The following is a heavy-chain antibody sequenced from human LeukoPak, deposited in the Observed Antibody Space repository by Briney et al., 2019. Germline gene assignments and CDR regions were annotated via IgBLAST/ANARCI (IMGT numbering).Heavy chain of an antibody. D-gene: IGHD5-24*01. CDR3: ARDLHAAGDGYHYGADC. CDR2: IDYDSSHI. CDR1: GFTFSTSA. V-gene: IGHV3-21*01. J-gene: IGHJ4*02. Sequence: GGSLRLSCAASGFTFSTSAMNWVRQVPGKGLEWVSSIDYDSSHIYYAASVRGRFTISRDNARNSVYLQMNSLRVEDTAVYYCARDLHAAGDGYHYGADCWGQGTLVTVSS.